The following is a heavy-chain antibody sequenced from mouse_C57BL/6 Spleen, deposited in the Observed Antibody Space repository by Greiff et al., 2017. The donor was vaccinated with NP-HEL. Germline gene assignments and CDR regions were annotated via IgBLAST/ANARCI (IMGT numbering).Heavy chain of an antibody. D-gene: IGHD2-3*01. CDR2: FHPGDGDT. CDR1: GYAFSSAW. V-gene: IGHV1-82*01. J-gene: IGHJ2*01. Sequence: QVQLQQSGPELLKFGAPVKISCKASGYAFSSAWMNWVKQRSGKCLEWIGRFHPGDGDTNSNGKFKGKATLTADESCSTAYLQLSGLTSEDAAVYFCAQPEDGYYVCSYWGQCTALTVSS. CDR3: AQPEDGYYVCSY.